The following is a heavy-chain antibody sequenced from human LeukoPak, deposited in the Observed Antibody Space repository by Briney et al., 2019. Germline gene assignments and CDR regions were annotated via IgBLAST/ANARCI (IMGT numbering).Heavy chain of an antibody. CDR1: GFTFSSYA. D-gene: IGHD6-19*01. Sequence: GGSLRLSCAASGFTFSSYAMSWVRQAPGKGLEWVSAIIGSSGSTYYADSVKGRFTISRDNSKNTLYLQMNSLRAEDTAVYYCAKEVAVAGISYFDYWGQGTLVTVSS. CDR3: AKEVAVAGISYFDY. V-gene: IGHV3-23*01. CDR2: IIGSSGST. J-gene: IGHJ4*02.